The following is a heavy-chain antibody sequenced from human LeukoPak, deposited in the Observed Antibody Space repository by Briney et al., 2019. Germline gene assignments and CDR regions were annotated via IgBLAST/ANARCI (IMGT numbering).Heavy chain of an antibody. CDR2: IYYSGST. J-gene: IGHJ4*02. V-gene: IGHV4-39*01. D-gene: IGHD6-6*01. CDR1: GGSISSSSYY. CDR3: ARRTSIAARPDSLDY. Sequence: PSGTLSLTCTISGGSISSSSYYWGWIRQPPGKGLEWIGSIYYSGSTYCNPSLKSRVTISVDTSKNQFSLKLSSVTAADTAVYYCARRTSIAARPDSLDYWGQGTLVTVSS.